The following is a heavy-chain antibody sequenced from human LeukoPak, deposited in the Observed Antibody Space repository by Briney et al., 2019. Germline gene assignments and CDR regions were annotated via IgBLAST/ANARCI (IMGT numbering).Heavy chain of an antibody. CDR1: GFTFSDYY. CDR2: ISSSGSTI. CDR3: ARRWELQVHGEFDY. D-gene: IGHD1-26*01. V-gene: IGHV3-11*04. J-gene: IGHJ4*02. Sequence: GGSLRLSCAASGFTFSDYYMSWLRQAQGKGLEWVSYISSSGSTIYYADSVKGRFTISMDNAKNSLYLQMNSLRAEDTAVYYCARRWELQVHGEFDYWGQGTLVTVSS.